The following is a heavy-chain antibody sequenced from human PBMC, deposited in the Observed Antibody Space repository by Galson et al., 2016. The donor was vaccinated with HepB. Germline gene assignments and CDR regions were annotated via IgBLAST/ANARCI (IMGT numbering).Heavy chain of an antibody. D-gene: IGHD4-23*01. Sequence: SVKVSCKASGGTFSSYAISWVRQAPGQGLEWMGGIIPFFGTVNNAQKFQGRVTVTADESTSTAYMELSSLRSEDTTVYYCARGGYGGNSGDYNYFAMDVWGQGTTVTVSS. J-gene: IGHJ6*02. CDR2: IIPFFGTV. CDR1: GGTFSSYA. CDR3: ARGGYGGNSGDYNYFAMDV. V-gene: IGHV1-69*13.